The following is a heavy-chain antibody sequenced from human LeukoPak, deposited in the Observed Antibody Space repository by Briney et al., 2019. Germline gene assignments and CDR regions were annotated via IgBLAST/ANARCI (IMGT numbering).Heavy chain of an antibody. CDR2: IRSNSGGGTI. V-gene: IGHV3-15*07. Sequence: MSGGSLRLSCATSGFTFSNAWMNWVRQAPGKGLEWVGRIRSNSGGGTIDYAAPVKGRFTLSRDDSKTTLYLQMNSLQTEDTAVYYCATDFYDSTWGQGTLVTVSS. D-gene: IGHD3-22*01. J-gene: IGHJ5*02. CDR1: GFTFSNAW. CDR3: ATDFYDST.